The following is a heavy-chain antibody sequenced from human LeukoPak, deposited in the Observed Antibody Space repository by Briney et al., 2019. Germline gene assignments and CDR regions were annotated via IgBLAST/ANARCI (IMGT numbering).Heavy chain of an antibody. Sequence: LSLTCTVSGGSISSSSYYWGWIRQAPGKGLEWVAVISYDGSNKYYADSVKGRFTISRDNSKNTLYLQMNSLRAEDTAVYYCAKDGRGYSYGTLFDYWGQGTLVTVSS. D-gene: IGHD5-18*01. CDR2: ISYDGSNK. CDR1: GGSISSSS. J-gene: IGHJ4*02. CDR3: AKDGRGYSYGTLFDY. V-gene: IGHV3-30*18.